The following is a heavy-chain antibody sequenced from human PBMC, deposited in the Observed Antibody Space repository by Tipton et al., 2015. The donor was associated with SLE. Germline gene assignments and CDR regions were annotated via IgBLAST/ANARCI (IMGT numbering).Heavy chain of an antibody. CDR1: RFTFSNSD. V-gene: IGHV3-48*03. D-gene: IGHD4-11*01. CDR2: VSSSGSTI. J-gene: IGHJ3*02. Sequence: GSLRLSCVASRFTFSNSDMNWVRQAPGKGLEWISYVSSSGSTIFYADSVKGRFTISRVNSKNSLYLQMNSLRAEDTAVYYCASLPRHNRDYSDSVDGLDIWGQGTMVTVSS. CDR3: ASLPRHNRDYSDSVDGLDI.